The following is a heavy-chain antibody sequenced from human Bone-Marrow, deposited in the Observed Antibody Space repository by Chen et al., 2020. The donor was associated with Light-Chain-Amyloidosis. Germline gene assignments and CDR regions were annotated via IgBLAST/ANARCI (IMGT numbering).Heavy chain of an antibody. D-gene: IGHD6-19*01. CDR2: IYYSGAA. Sequence: QLQLQESGPGLVKPSETLSLTCTVSDGSINSGDYYWGWLRQSPGKGLEWIGSIYYSGAAFYNPSLRSRVTISLDTSKNLLSLRLTSVTAAYTAVYYCSIRIAVPGANEETWGQGTLVTVSS. CDR1: DGSINSGDYY. J-gene: IGHJ5*02. CDR3: SIRIAVPGANEET. V-gene: IGHV4-39*02.